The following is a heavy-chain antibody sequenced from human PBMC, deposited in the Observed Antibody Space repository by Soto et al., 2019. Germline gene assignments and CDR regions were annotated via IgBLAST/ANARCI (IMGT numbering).Heavy chain of an antibody. Sequence: QVQLVESGGGVVQPGRSLRLSCAASGFTFSSYAMHWVRQAPGKGLEWVAVISYDGSNKYYADSVKGRFTISRDNSKNTLYLQMNSLRAEDTAVYYCASAVVGYYYYYGMDVWGQGTTVTVSS. CDR1: GFTFSSYA. V-gene: IGHV3-30-3*01. CDR2: ISYDGSNK. D-gene: IGHD2-15*01. CDR3: ASAVVGYYYYYGMDV. J-gene: IGHJ6*02.